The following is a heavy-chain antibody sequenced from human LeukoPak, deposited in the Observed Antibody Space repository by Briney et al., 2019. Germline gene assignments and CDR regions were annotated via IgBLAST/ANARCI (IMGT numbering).Heavy chain of an antibody. D-gene: IGHD3-9*01. V-gene: IGHV3-21*01. CDR1: GFTFSSYN. J-gene: IGHJ4*02. CDR3: AKDLVLGPAYYDILTGSQADY. CDR2: ITSGSSYI. Sequence: GGSLRLSCAASGFTFSSYNMNWVRQAPGKGLEWVSSITSGSSYIYYADSVKGRFTISRDNSKNTLYLQMNSLRAEDTAVYYCAKDLVLGPAYYDILTGSQADYWGQGTLVTVSS.